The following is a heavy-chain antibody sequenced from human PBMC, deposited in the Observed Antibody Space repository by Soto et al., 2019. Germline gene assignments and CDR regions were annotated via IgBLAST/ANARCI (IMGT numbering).Heavy chain of an antibody. CDR1: GGTFSSYA. D-gene: IGHD6-19*01. CDR3: ASRPGIAVAGTVYYYGMDV. CDR2: IIPIFGTA. J-gene: IGHJ6*02. Sequence: QVQLVQSGAEVKKPGSSVKVSCKASGGTFSSYAISWVRQAPGQGLEWMGGIIPIFGTANYAQKFQGRVTITADESTRTADMALSSLRSEDTAVYYCASRPGIAVAGTVYYYGMDVWGQGTTVTVSS. V-gene: IGHV1-69*01.